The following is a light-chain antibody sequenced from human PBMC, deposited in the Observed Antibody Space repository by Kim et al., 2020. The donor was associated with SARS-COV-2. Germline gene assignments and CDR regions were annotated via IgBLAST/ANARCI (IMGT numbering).Light chain of an antibody. CDR3: QKYNSAPWT. CDR1: QDISNY. V-gene: IGKV1-27*01. J-gene: IGKJ1*01. Sequence: DIQMTQSPSSLSASVGYRVTITCRASQDISNYLAWYQQKPGKVPRVLIYAASALQSGVPSRFSGSGSGTDFTLTISSLQPEDVGSYYCQKYNSAPWTFGHGTKVDIK. CDR2: AAS.